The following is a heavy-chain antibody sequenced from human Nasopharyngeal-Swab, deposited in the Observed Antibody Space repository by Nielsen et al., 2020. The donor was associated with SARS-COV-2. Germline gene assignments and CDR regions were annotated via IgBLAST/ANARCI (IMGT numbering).Heavy chain of an antibody. CDR2: IYYNGST. V-gene: IGHV4-31*02. D-gene: IGHD2-15*01. Sequence: VRQMPGKGLEWIGYIYYNGSTYYNPSLKSRVNISPDTSKNQFSLKLSSVTAADTAVYYCASYLGYCSGGSCYSLFDYWGQGTLVTVSS. CDR3: ASYLGYCSGGSCYSLFDY. J-gene: IGHJ4*02.